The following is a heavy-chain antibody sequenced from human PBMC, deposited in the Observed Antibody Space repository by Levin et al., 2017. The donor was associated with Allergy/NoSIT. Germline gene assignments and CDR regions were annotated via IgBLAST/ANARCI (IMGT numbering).Heavy chain of an antibody. Sequence: PSETLSLTCTVSGVSIRNSPYYWGWIRQPPGKGLEWIGTIYYSGLTHYNPSLGSRVTISVDTSKNQFSLKLTSVNAADTAVYFCARHPADYIWGEFHAWGRGRQVTVSS. D-gene: IGHD3-16*01. CDR3: ARHPADYIWGEFHA. J-gene: IGHJ5*02. CDR2: IYYSGLT. V-gene: IGHV4-39*01. CDR1: GVSIRNSPYY.